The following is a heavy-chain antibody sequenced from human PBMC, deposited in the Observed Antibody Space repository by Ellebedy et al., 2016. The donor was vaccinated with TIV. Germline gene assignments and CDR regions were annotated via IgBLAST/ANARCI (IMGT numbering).Heavy chain of an antibody. V-gene: IGHV3-49*03. Sequence: GGSLRLSXTPSGFTFVDYAMSWFRQAPGKGLEWVGFIRGKGYGGTTEYAASVKGRFIISRDDSKSIAYLQMNSLKTEDTAVYYCTSAAATKFYYYTGVDVWGQGTTVTVSS. CDR2: IRGKGYGGTT. CDR3: TSAAATKFYYYTGVDV. CDR1: GFTFVDYA. D-gene: IGHD6-13*01. J-gene: IGHJ6*02.